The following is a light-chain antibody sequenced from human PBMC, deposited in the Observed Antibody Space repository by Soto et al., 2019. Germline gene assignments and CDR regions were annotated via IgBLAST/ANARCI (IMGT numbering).Light chain of an antibody. CDR1: QSFRGL. Sequence: EVVLTQSQVTLSLSPGERATLSCRASQSFRGLLAWYQQKPGQAPRLLIYDAYNRATGIPPRFSGSGSGTDFTLTISSLEPEDFAVYYCQQYGSSPITFGQGTRLEIK. V-gene: IGKV3-11*01. CDR3: QQYGSSPIT. J-gene: IGKJ5*01. CDR2: DAY.